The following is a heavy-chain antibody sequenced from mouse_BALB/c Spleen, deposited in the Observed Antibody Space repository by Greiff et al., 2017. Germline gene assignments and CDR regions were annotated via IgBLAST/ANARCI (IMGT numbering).Heavy chain of an antibody. J-gene: IGHJ4*01. CDR1: GYTFTSYW. CDR2: INPSTGYT. Sequence: QVQLQQSGAELAKPGASVKMSCKASGYTFTSYWMHWVKQRPGQGLEWIGYINPSTGYTEYNQKFKDKATLTADKSSSTAYMQLSSLTSEDSAVYYCARCYRNGGYAMDYWGQGTSVTVSS. CDR3: ARCYRNGGYAMDY. D-gene: IGHD2-14*01. V-gene: IGHV1-7*01.